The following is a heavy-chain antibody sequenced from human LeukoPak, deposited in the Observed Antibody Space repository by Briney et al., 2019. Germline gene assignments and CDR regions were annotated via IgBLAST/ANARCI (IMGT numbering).Heavy chain of an antibody. J-gene: IGHJ1*01. Sequence: SETLSLTCTVSGYSISSGFYWGWIRQPPGKGLEWIGTIFRSGDTYYNPSLKSRVTISVDMSKNQFSLNLNSVTAADTAVYYCARGGYTGSSGSAEYFQHWGQGTLVTVSS. CDR2: IFRSGDT. CDR3: ARGGYTGSSGSAEYFQH. V-gene: IGHV4-38-2*02. D-gene: IGHD2-15*01. CDR1: GYSISSGFY.